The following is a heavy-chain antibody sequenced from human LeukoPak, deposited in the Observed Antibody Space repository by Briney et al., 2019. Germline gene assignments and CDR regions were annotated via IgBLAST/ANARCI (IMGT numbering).Heavy chain of an antibody. J-gene: IGHJ3*02. CDR1: GGSISSYY. CDR3: ARDYIVGATRAFDI. D-gene: IGHD1-26*01. V-gene: IGHV4-59*01. CDR2: IYYSGST. Sequence: PSETLSLTCTVSGGSISSYYWSWIRQPPGKGLEWIGYIYYSGSTNYNPSLKSRVTISVDTSKNQFSLKLSSVTAADTAVYYCARDYIVGATRAFDIWGQGTMVTVSS.